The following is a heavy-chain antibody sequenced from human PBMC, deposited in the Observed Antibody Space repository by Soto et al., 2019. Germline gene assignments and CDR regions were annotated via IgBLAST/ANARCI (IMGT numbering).Heavy chain of an antibody. CDR2: IWSDGSQK. D-gene: IGHD1-26*01. Sequence: QVKLVESGGGVVQPGRSLRLSCAASGFTFSTYGMHWVRQAPGKGLEWVAVIWSDGSQKYYADSVKGRFTISRDNSKNTLYLQMGSLRAEDTALYYCAKNLRCGSYRPPDYWGQGTLVTVSS. CDR3: AKNLRCGSYRPPDY. CDR1: GFTFSTYG. V-gene: IGHV3-33*06. J-gene: IGHJ4*02.